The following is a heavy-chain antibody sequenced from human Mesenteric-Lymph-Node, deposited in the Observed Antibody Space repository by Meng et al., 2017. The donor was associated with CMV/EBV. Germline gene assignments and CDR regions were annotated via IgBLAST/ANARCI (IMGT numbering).Heavy chain of an antibody. CDR2: ISSSSHI. J-gene: IGHJ4*02. Sequence: GGSLRLSCAASGFTFSDYSMNWVRQAPGKGLEWISSISSSSHIYYADSVRGRFTISRDNAKNSLYLQMNSLRGEDTAVNYCARDEGGAQGFCTTGVCSPFDYWGRGTLVTVSS. V-gene: IGHV3-69-1*01. D-gene: IGHD2-8*01. CDR3: ARDEGGAQGFCTTGVCSPFDY. CDR1: GFTFSDYS.